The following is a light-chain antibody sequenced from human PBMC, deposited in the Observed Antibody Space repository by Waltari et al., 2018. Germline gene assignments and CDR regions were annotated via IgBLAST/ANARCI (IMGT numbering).Light chain of an antibody. CDR1: IGNNY. J-gene: IGLJ2*01. Sequence: IGNNYVSWYQQLPGTAPKLLIYDNNKRPSGIPDRFSGSKSGTSATLGITGLQTGDEADYYCGTWDSSLSAGVVFGGGTKLTVL. CDR2: DNN. CDR3: GTWDSSLSAGVV. V-gene: IGLV1-51*01.